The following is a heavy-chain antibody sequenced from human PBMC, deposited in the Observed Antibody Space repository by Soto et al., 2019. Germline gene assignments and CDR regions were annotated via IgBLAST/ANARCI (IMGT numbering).Heavy chain of an antibody. CDR1: GGSIYRGGYY. Sequence: SENLRLTCTVSGGSIYRGGYYWSWIRRHPGRGLEWIGNTDYNGVTYSNPSLKRRVTISRDKSKNQFSLNLTSVTAADTALYYCGKGVGCGPRNNDSQTWGPATLGTMSS. CDR3: GKGVGCGPRNNDSQT. V-gene: IGHV4-39*01. J-gene: IGHJ5*02. D-gene: IGHD1-1*01. CDR2: TDYNGVT.